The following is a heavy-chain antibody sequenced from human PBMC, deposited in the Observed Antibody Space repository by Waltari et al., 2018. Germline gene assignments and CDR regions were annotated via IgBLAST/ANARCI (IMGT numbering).Heavy chain of an antibody. D-gene: IGHD3-22*01. J-gene: IGHJ6*02. CDR2: IYHSGST. CDR3: ARHIALLPGYYYYGMDV. V-gene: IGHV4-38-2*01. CDR1: GYSISSGYY. Sequence: QVQLQESGPGLVKPSETLSLTCAVSGYSISSGYYWGWIRQPPGKGLEWIGSIYHSGSTYYNPSLKSRVTISVDTSKNQFSLKLSSVTAADTAVYYCARHIALLPGYYYYGMDVWGQGTTVTVSS.